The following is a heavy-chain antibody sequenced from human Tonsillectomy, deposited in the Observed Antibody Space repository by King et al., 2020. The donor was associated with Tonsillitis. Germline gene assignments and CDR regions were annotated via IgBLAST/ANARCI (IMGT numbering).Heavy chain of an antibody. J-gene: IGHJ5*02. Sequence: QLVQSGGGVVQPGGSLKLSCAASGFTFSNYGMHWVRQAPGKGLDWVAFIRYDGNNKYYADSVKGRFTISRDNSKNKVYLQMSSLRPEDTAVYYCAKGAYYDFWSNSWGQGTLVTVSS. CDR2: IRYDGNNK. CDR3: AKGAYYDFWSNS. CDR1: GFTFSNYG. V-gene: IGHV3-30*02. D-gene: IGHD3-3*01.